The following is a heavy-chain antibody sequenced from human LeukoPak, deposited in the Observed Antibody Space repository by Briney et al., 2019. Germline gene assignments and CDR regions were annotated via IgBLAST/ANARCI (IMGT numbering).Heavy chain of an antibody. CDR3: ARGRGYCSSTSCYVGDYYYYYMDV. J-gene: IGHJ6*03. V-gene: IGHV3-7*01. D-gene: IGHD2-2*03. CDR1: GFTFSSYW. Sequence: PGGSLRLSCAASGFTFSSYWMSWVRQAPGKGLEWVANIKQDGSEKYYVDSVKGRFTISRDNAKNSLYLQMNSLRAEDTAVYYCARGRGYCSSTSCYVGDYYYYYMDVWGKGTTVTISS. CDR2: IKQDGSEK.